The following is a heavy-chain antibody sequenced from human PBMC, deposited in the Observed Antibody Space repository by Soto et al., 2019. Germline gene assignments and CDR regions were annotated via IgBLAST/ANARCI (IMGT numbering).Heavy chain of an antibody. D-gene: IGHD4-17*01. CDR3: ARDRVALVTTGRWLDY. V-gene: IGHV3-30-3*01. Sequence: GGSLRLSCAASGFTFSSYAMHWVRQAPGKGLEWVAVISYDGSNKYYADSVKGRFTISRDNSKNTLYLQMNSLRAEDTAVYYCARDRVALVTTGRWLDYWGQGTLVTVSS. CDR1: GFTFSSYA. CDR2: ISYDGSNK. J-gene: IGHJ4*02.